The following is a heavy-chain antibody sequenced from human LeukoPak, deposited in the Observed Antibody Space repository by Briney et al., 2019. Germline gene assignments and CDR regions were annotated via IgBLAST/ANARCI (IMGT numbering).Heavy chain of an antibody. Sequence: GGSLRPSCAASGFTFSSYAMSWVRQAPGKGLEWVSAISGSGGSTYYADSVKGRFTISRDNSKNTLYLQMNSLRAEDTAVYYCAKDRYSSSWPYFDYWGQGTLATVSS. J-gene: IGHJ4*02. V-gene: IGHV3-23*01. CDR3: AKDRYSSSWPYFDY. CDR2: ISGSGGST. CDR1: GFTFSSYA. D-gene: IGHD6-13*01.